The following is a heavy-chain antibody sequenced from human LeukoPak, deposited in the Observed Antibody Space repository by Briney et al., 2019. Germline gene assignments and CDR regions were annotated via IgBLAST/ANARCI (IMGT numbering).Heavy chain of an antibody. CDR3: VRGSVAAYTSPFDY. J-gene: IGHJ4*02. CDR1: GFTFSNHW. V-gene: IGHV3-74*01. Sequence: GGSLRLYCAASGFTFSNHWMHWVRQAPGKGLVWVSLVNSDGRSVNYADYVKGRFTISRDNAKNMLYLQMTSLRVEDTAVYYCVRGSVAAYTSPFDYWGQGTLVTVSS. D-gene: IGHD6-19*01. CDR2: VNSDGRSV.